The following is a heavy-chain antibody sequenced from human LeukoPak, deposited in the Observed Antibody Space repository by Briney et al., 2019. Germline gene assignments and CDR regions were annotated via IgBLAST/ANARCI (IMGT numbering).Heavy chain of an antibody. CDR2: ISYDGSNK. J-gene: IGHJ4*02. V-gene: IGHV3-30-3*01. CDR1: GFTFSSYA. CDR3: ARDYKRGLDY. Sequence: GGSLRLSCAASGFTFSSYAMHWVRQTPGKGLEWVAVISYDGSNKYYADSVKGRFTISRDISKNTLYLQMNSLRAEDTAVYYCARDYKRGLDYWGQGTLVTVSS. D-gene: IGHD3-10*01.